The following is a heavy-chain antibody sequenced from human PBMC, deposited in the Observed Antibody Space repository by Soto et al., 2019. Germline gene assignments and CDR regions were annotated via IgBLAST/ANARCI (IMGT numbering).Heavy chain of an antibody. CDR3: ARDWTTGSYWQDY. V-gene: IGHV3-74*01. CDR2: INSDGSSA. Sequence: EVQQVESGGGLVQPGGSLRLSCAASGFTFSNYWMHWVRQVPGKGLVWVSRINSDGSSAAYADSVKGRFTISRDNAKNTLYLQMNSLRAEDTAVYYCARDWTTGSYWQDYWGQGTLVTVSS. J-gene: IGHJ4*02. CDR1: GFTFSNYW. D-gene: IGHD1-26*01.